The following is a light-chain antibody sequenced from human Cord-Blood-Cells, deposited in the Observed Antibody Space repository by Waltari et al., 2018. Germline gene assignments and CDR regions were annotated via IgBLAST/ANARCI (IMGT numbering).Light chain of an antibody. J-gene: IGKJ1*01. V-gene: IGKV3-20*01. CDR2: GAS. CDR3: QQYGSSPPWT. Sequence: ELVLTQSPGPLSLSPGERAPLSGRASQSVSSSYLAWYQQKPGQAPRLLIHGASSRATGIPDRFSGSGSGTDFTLTISRLEPEDFAVYYCQQYGSSPPWTFGQGTKVEIK. CDR1: QSVSSSY.